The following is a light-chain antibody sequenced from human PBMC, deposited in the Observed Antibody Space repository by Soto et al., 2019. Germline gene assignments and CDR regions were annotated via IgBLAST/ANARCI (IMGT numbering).Light chain of an antibody. CDR3: ISYTSSNTWV. CDR2: EVN. J-gene: IGLJ3*02. CDR1: SNDVGGYDF. V-gene: IGLV2-14*03. Sequence: QPVLTQPASASGSPGQSITISCTGTSNDVGGYDFVSWYQQQHPGKAPKLIIYEVNNRPSGVSHRFSGSKSANTASLTISGLQTEDEADYFCISYTSSNTWVFGGGTKLTVL.